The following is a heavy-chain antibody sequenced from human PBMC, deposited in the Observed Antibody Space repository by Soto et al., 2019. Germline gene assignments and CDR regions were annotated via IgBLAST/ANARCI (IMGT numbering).Heavy chain of an antibody. Sequence: QVQLVESGGGVVQPGRSLRLSCAASGFTFSSYAMHWVRQAPGKGLEWVAVISYDGSNKYYPDSVKGRFPTSRDNSKNTLYLQMNSLRAEDTAVYYCARHDVLDVWGQGTTVTVSS. CDR3: ARHDVLDV. V-gene: IGHV3-30-3*01. CDR1: GFTFSSYA. CDR2: ISYDGSNK. J-gene: IGHJ6*02. D-gene: IGHD3-3*01.